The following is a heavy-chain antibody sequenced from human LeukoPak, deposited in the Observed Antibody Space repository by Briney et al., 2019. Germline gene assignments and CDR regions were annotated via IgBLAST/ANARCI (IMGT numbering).Heavy chain of an antibody. V-gene: IGHV4-39*01. CDR3: ARQAYYDFWSGYSNDAFDI. CDR1: GGSIGSRSYY. D-gene: IGHD3-3*01. CDR2: IYYSGST. Sequence: SETLSLTYTVSGGSIGSRSYYWGWIRQPPGKGLEWIGSIYYSGSTYYNPSLKSRVTISVDTSKNQFSLKLSSVTAADTAVYYCARQAYYDFWSGYSNDAFDIWGQGTMVTVSS. J-gene: IGHJ3*02.